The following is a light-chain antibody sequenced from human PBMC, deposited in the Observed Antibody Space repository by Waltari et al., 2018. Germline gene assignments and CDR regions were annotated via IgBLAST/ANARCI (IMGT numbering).Light chain of an antibody. V-gene: IGLV2-14*03. CDR1: SSDIGGYNF. CDR2: DVT. J-gene: IGLJ3*02. CDR3: SSYTSISTWV. Sequence: QSALTQPASVSGSPGQSITISCTGTSSDIGGYNFVSWYQHHPGKAPQLMIYDVTDRPSGVSARFSGSKSGNTASLTISGLQAEDEADYYCSSYTSISTWVFGGGTKLTVL.